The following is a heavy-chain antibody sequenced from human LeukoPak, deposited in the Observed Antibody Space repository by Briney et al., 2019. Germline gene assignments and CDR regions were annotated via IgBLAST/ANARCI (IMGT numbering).Heavy chain of an antibody. Sequence: GGSLILSCAASGFTFSSYDMHWVRQATGKGLEWVSAIGTAGDTYYPGSVKGRFTISRENAKNSLCLQMNSLRAGDTAVYYCARGTRLGVVDYWGQGTLVTVSS. V-gene: IGHV3-13*01. D-gene: IGHD3-16*01. CDR1: GFTFSSYD. J-gene: IGHJ4*02. CDR2: IGTAGDT. CDR3: ARGTRLGVVDY.